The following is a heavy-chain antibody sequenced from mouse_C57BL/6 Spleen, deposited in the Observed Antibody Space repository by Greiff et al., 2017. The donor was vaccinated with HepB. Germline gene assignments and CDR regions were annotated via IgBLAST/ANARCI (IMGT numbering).Heavy chain of an antibody. V-gene: IGHV1-7*01. D-gene: IGHD1-1*01. J-gene: IGHJ2*01. CDR2: INPSSGYT. CDR3: ARYGSSSYYFDY. CDR1: GYTFTSYW. Sequence: VQLQPSGAELANPGASVKLSCKASGYTFTSYWMHWVKQRPGQGLEWIGYINPSSGYTKYNQKFKDTATLTADKSSSTAYMQLSSLTYEDSAVYYCARYGSSSYYFDYWGQGTTLTVSS.